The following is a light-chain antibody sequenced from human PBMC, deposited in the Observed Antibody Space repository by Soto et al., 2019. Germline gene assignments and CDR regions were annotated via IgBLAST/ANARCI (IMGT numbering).Light chain of an antibody. V-gene: IGLV1-40*01. J-gene: IGLJ1*01. CDR1: SSNIGAGYD. CDR2: DNT. Sequence: QAVVTQPPSVSGAPGQRVTISCTGSSSNIGAGYDVHWYQQLPGTAPKLLIYDNTNRPSGVPDRFSGSKSGTSASLAITGLQAEDEDDYYCQSYDRSLSGSRVFGTGTKLTVL. CDR3: QSYDRSLSGSRV.